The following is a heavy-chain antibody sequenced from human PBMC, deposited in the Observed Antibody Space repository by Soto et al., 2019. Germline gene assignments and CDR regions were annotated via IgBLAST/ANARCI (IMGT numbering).Heavy chain of an antibody. J-gene: IGHJ5*02. CDR2: FDPEDGET. Sequence: GASVKVSCKVSGYTLTELSMHWVRQAPGKGLEWMGGFDPEDGETIYAQKFQGRVTMTEDTSTDTAYMELSSLRSEDTAVYYCATPSRHCTNGVCYTGFNWFDPWGQGTLVTVSS. D-gene: IGHD2-8*01. CDR3: ATPSRHCTNGVCYTGFNWFDP. V-gene: IGHV1-24*01. CDR1: GYTLTELS.